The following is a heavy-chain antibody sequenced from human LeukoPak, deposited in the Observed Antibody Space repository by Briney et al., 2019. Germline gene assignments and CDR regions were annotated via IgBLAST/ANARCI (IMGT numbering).Heavy chain of an antibody. CDR2: IYYSGTT. Sequence: SETLSLTCTVSGGSISGSSYYWGWIRQPPGKGLEWIGRIYYSGTTYYSPSLKSRDTISVDTSKNQFSLNLSSVTAADTAVYYCARQLPPLRMTAYDYWGQGTLVTVSS. J-gene: IGHJ4*02. CDR3: ARQLPPLRMTAYDY. D-gene: IGHD1-14*01. CDR1: GGSISGSSYY. V-gene: IGHV4-39*01.